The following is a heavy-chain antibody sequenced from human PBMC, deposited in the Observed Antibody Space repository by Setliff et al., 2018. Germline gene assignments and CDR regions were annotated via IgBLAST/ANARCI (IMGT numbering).Heavy chain of an antibody. Sequence: GGSLRLSCAASGFTFSSYWMHWVRQAPGKGLVWVSRINSDGSSTSYADSVKGRFTISRDNAKNTLYLQMNSLRAEDTAVYHCTRDQDYYGMDVWGQGTTVTVSS. V-gene: IGHV3-74*01. J-gene: IGHJ6*02. CDR1: GFTFSSYW. CDR3: TRDQDYYGMDV. CDR2: INSDGSST.